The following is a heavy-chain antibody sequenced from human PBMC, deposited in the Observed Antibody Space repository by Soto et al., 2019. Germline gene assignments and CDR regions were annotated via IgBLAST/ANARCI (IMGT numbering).Heavy chain of an antibody. J-gene: IGHJ4*02. Sequence: PSETLSLTCTVSGGSMSTYFWSWIRQTPGKGLESIGSIYYSGSTDYNPSLKCQVTISMDSSKNQSSLRLTSVTAADTAVYYCARWSETTSFDCWGQGTLVTVSS. CDR1: GGSMSTYF. V-gene: IGHV4-59*01. CDR3: ARWSETTSFDC. D-gene: IGHD1-1*01. CDR2: IYYSGST.